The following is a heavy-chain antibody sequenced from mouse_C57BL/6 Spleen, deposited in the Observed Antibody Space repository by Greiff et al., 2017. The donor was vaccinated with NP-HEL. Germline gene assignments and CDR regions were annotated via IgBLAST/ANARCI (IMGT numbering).Heavy chain of an antibody. CDR3: ARSGWLLTPYYFDY. V-gene: IGHV1-76*01. D-gene: IGHD2-3*01. Sequence: QVQLQQSGAELVRPGASVKLSCKASGYTFTDYYINWVKQRPGQGLDWIARIYPGSGNTYYNEKFKGKATLTAEKSSSTAYMQLSSLTSEDSAVDFCARSGWLLTPYYFDYWGQGTTLTVSS. CDR1: GYTFTDYY. J-gene: IGHJ2*01. CDR2: IYPGSGNT.